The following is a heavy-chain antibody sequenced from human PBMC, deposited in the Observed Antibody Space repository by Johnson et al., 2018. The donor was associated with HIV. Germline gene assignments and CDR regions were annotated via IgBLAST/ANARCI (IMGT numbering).Heavy chain of an antibody. CDR2: IGTAGDT. Sequence: VQLVESGGGVVQPGRSLRLSCAASGFTFSSYAMHWVRQAPGKGLEWVSAIGTAGDTYHPGSVKGRFTISRENAKNSLYLQMNSLRGGDTAVYYCARGGAHDAFDIWGQGTMVTVSS. CDR3: ARGGAHDAFDI. V-gene: IGHV3-13*01. D-gene: IGHD3-16*01. J-gene: IGHJ3*02. CDR1: GFTFSSYA.